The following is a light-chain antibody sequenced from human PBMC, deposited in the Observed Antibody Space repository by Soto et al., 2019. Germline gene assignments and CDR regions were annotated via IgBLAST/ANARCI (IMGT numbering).Light chain of an antibody. CDR3: QSYDTSPSAWV. CDR1: SSNIGAGHD. V-gene: IGLV1-40*01. Sequence: QSVLTQPPSVSGAPGQRVTISCTGSSSNIGAGHDVHWYQQLPGTAPKVLIYGNSNRPSGVPDRFSGSKSGTSASLAITGLQAEDDADYFCQSYDTSPSAWVFGGGTKLTVL. J-gene: IGLJ3*02. CDR2: GNS.